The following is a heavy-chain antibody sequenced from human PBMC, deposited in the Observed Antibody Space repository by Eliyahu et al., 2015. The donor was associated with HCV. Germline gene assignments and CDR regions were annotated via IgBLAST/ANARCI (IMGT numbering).Heavy chain of an antibody. Sequence: EVQLEESGGGLVKPGGSLRLSXAASGFTFXXAWMSWVRQAPGKGRGWVGRIKSKTDGGTTDYAAPVKGRFTISRDDSRNTLYLEMNSLETEDTGVYYCTTAGSHFYGSGNYFIDFTINGMDVWGQGTTVTVSS. J-gene: IGHJ6*02. V-gene: IGHV3-15*01. CDR2: IKSKTDGGTT. D-gene: IGHD3-10*01. CDR3: TTAGSHFYGSGNYFIDFTINGMDV. CDR1: GFTFXXAW.